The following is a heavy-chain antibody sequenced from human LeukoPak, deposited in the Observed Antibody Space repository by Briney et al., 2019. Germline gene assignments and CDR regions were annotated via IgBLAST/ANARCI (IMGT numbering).Heavy chain of an antibody. J-gene: IGHJ4*02. CDR2: IIPILGIA. CDR3: ARHSSSWYFDY. Sequence: ASVKVSCRASGYTFTNFGFNWVRQAPGQGLEWMGMIIPILGIANYAQKFQGRVTITADKSTSTAYMELSSLRSEDTAVYYCARHSSSWYFDYWGQGTLVTVSS. V-gene: IGHV1-69*04. CDR1: GYTFTNFG. D-gene: IGHD6-13*01.